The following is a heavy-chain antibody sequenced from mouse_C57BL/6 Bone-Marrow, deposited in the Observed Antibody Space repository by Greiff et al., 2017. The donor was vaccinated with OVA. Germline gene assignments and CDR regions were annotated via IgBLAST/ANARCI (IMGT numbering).Heavy chain of an antibody. CDR2: IYPGDGDT. Sequence: QLKQSGPELVKPGASVKISCKASGYAFSSSWMNWVKQRPGKGLEWIGRIYPGDGDTNYNGKFKGKATLTADKSSSTAYMQLSSLTSEDSAVYFCARSDYYGSSPFAYWGQGTLVTVSA. CDR3: ARSDYYGSSPFAY. J-gene: IGHJ3*01. CDR1: GYAFSSSW. D-gene: IGHD1-1*01. V-gene: IGHV1-82*01.